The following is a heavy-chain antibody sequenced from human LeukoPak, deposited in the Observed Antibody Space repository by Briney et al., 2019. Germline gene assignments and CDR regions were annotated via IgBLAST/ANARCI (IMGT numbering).Heavy chain of an antibody. Sequence: GGSLRLSCAASVFTFSSYAMSWVRQAPGKGLEWVSAISGSGGSTYYADSVKGRFTISRDNSKNTLYLQMNSLRAEDTAVYYCAKDLGYSSSWYYFDYWGQGTLVTVSS. V-gene: IGHV3-23*01. CDR3: AKDLGYSSSWYYFDY. CDR2: ISGSGGST. J-gene: IGHJ4*02. CDR1: VFTFSSYA. D-gene: IGHD6-13*01.